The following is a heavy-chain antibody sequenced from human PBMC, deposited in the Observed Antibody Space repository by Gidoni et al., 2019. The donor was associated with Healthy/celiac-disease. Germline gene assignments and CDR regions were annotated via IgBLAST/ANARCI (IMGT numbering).Heavy chain of an antibody. J-gene: IGHJ4*02. D-gene: IGHD6-13*01. CDR1: GFTFSSYG. V-gene: IGHV3-33*01. Sequence: QVQLVESGGGVVQPGRSLRLSCAASGFTFSSYGRHWVRQAPGKGLEWVAVIWYDGSNKYYADSVKGRFTISRDNSKNTLYLQMNSLRAEDTAVYYCARDPIAAAGSYYFDYWGQGTLVTVSS. CDR2: IWYDGSNK. CDR3: ARDPIAAAGSYYFDY.